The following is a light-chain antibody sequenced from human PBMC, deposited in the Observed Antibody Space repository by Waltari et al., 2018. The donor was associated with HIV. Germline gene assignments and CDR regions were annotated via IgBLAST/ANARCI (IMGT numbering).Light chain of an antibody. Sequence: QSALTPPHSVSGSPGQSLTISCTGTSSYVTPFVYWYQHHPGNAPQVNIYNVNNQPSGVPDRFACSKSGDAAFLTICGLQAEYEAEYHCCSHAGNFIFAFGTGTKVTVL. CDR1: SSYVTPF. V-gene: IGLV2-11*01. CDR3: CSHAGNFIFA. J-gene: IGLJ1*01. CDR2: NVN.